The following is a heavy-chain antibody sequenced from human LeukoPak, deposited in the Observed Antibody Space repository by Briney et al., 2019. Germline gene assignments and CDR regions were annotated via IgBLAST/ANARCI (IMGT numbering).Heavy chain of an antibody. CDR3: ARDLLFVVAGTFDP. D-gene: IGHD6-19*01. J-gene: IGHJ5*02. Sequence: SVKVSCKASGGTFSSYAISWVRQAPGQGLEWMGGIIPIFGTANYAQKFQGRVTITADESTSTAYMELSSLRSEDTAVYYCARDLLFVVAGTFDPWGQGTLVTVSS. CDR1: GGTFSSYA. CDR2: IIPIFGTA. V-gene: IGHV1-69*13.